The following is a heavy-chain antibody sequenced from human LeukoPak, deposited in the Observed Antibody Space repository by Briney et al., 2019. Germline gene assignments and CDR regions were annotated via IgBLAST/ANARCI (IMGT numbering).Heavy chain of an antibody. J-gene: IGHJ6*03. CDR1: GYTFTSYD. Sequence: ASVKVSCEASGYTFTSYDINWVRQATGQGLEWMGWMNPNSGNTGYAQKFQGRVTMTRNTSISTAYMELSSLRSEDTAVYYCARGVVRGVIPYYYYYYMDVWGKGTTVTVSS. V-gene: IGHV1-8*01. CDR3: ARGVVRGVIPYYYYYYMDV. D-gene: IGHD3-10*01. CDR2: MNPNSGNT.